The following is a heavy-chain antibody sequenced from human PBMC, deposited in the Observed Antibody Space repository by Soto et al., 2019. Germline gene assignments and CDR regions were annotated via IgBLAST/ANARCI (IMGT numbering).Heavy chain of an antibody. J-gene: IGHJ4*02. CDR2: GFHTGNT. CDR1: GDSISSSVW. Sequence: QVQMQESGPGLVKPSGTLSLTCAVSGDSISSSVWWTWVRQPPGKGLEWIGEGFHTGNTNYNPSLKSRVTMSVDKSTNEFSLKVTSVTAADTAIYYCARKAWVRFDYWGQGALVTVSS. D-gene: IGHD7-27*01. V-gene: IGHV4-4*02. CDR3: ARKAWVRFDY.